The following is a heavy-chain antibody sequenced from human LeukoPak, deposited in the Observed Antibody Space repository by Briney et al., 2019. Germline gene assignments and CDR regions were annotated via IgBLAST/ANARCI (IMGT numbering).Heavy chain of an antibody. Sequence: PSETLSLTCAVYGGSFSGYYWSWIRQPPGKGLEWIGEINHSGSTNYNPSLKSRVTISVDTSKNQFSLKLSSVTAADTAVYYCARGATYYDFWSGYYTSRDFDYWGQGTLVTVSS. CDR2: INHSGST. CDR1: GGSFSGYY. CDR3: ARGATYYDFWSGYYTSRDFDY. J-gene: IGHJ4*02. D-gene: IGHD3-3*01. V-gene: IGHV4-34*01.